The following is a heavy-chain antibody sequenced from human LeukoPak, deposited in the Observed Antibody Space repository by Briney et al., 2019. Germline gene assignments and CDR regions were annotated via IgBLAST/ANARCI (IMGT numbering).Heavy chain of an antibody. CDR1: GGSISSGGYY. CDR3: ARVNLVPAASTKYYFDY. Sequence: SETLSLTCTVSGGSISSGGYYWSWIRQPPGKGLEWIGYIYHSGSTYYSPSLKSRVTISVDRSKNQFSLKLSSVTAADTAVYYCARVNLVPAASTKYYFDYWGQGTLVTVSS. CDR2: IYHSGST. V-gene: IGHV4-30-2*01. J-gene: IGHJ4*02. D-gene: IGHD2-2*01.